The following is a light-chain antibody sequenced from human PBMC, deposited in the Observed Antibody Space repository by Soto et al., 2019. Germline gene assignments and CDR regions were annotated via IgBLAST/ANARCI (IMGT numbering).Light chain of an antibody. CDR2: GAS. J-gene: IGKJ1*01. Sequence: EIVFTQSPGTLSLSPGERATLSCSASQSISSSYLAWYQQKPGQAPRLLIYGASTRATGIPDRFSGSGSGTDFTLTISRLESEDFAVYYCQQYGSSPRTFGQGTKVDIK. CDR3: QQYGSSPRT. CDR1: QSISSSY. V-gene: IGKV3-20*01.